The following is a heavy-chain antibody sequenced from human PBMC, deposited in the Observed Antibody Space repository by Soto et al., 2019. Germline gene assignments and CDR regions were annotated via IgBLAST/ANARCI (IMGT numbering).Heavy chain of an antibody. Sequence: PSETLSLTCAVYGGSFSGYYWSWIRQPPGKGLEWIGEINHSGSTNYNPSLKSRVTISVDTSKNQFSLKLSSVTAADTAVYYCGRETRASARSHGMDVWGQGTTVTVSS. J-gene: IGHJ6*02. CDR3: GRETRASARSHGMDV. V-gene: IGHV4-34*01. CDR1: GGSFSGYY. D-gene: IGHD2-15*01. CDR2: INHSGST.